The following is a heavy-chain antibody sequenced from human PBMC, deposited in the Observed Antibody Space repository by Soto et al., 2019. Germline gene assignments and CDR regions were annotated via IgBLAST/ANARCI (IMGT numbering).Heavy chain of an antibody. Sequence: QVQLVPSGAEVRQPASSVKVSCKTSVGTFSRYAISWVRQAPGQGLEWMGGIVPIVDTSTYAQKIQGRVTITADESTSTVYMELSSLRSDDTAVYYCVRVVAIPGYPDNWGQGPLLTVSS. CDR2: IVPIVDTS. CDR3: VRVVAIPGYPDN. J-gene: IGHJ4*02. D-gene: IGHD5-12*01. CDR1: VGTFSRYA. V-gene: IGHV1-69*12.